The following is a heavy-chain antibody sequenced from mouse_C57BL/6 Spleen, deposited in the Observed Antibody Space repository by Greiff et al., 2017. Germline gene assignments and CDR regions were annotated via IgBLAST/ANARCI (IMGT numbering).Heavy chain of an antibody. V-gene: IGHV1-72*01. CDR1: GYTFTSYW. Sequence: VKLQQPGAELVKPGASVKLSCKASGYTFTSYWMHWVKQRPGRGLEWIGRFDPNSGGTKYNEKFKSKATLTVDKPSSTAYMQFSSLTSEDSAVYYCARSDYGSSYDAMDYWGQGTSVTVSS. J-gene: IGHJ4*01. CDR2: FDPNSGGT. CDR3: ARSDYGSSYDAMDY. D-gene: IGHD1-1*01.